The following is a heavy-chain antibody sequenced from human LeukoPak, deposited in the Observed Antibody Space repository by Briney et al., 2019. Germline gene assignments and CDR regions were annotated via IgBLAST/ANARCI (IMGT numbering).Heavy chain of an antibody. V-gene: IGHV4-34*01. CDR3: ARGDRSRITMIVVAKPGYFDY. Sequence: PSETLSLTCAVYGGSFSGYYWSWIRQPPVKGLEWIGEINHSGSTNYNPSLKSRVTISVDTSKNQFSLKLSSVTAADTAVYYCARGDRSRITMIVVAKPGYFDYWGQGTLVTVSS. CDR1: GGSFSGYY. J-gene: IGHJ4*02. D-gene: IGHD3-22*01. CDR2: INHSGST.